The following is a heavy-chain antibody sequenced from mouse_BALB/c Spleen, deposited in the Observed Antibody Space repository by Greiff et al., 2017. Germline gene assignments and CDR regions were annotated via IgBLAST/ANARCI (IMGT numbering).Heavy chain of an antibody. J-gene: IGHJ2*01. Sequence: EVQRVESGPGLVKPSQSLSLTCTVTGYSITSDYAWNWIRQFPGNKLEWMGYISYSGSTSYNPSLKSRISITRDTSKNQFFLQLNSVTTEDTATYYCARGTYYGNPFDYWGQGTTLTVSS. V-gene: IGHV3-2*02. CDR2: ISYSGST. CDR3: ARGTYYGNPFDY. CDR1: GYSITSDYA. D-gene: IGHD2-10*01.